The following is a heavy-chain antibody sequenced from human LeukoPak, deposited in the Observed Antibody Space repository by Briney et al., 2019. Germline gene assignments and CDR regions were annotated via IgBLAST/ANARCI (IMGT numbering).Heavy chain of an antibody. D-gene: IGHD6-19*01. CDR2: IWYDGSNK. V-gene: IGHV3-33*01. CDR3: AREGSSGWWGTFDY. Sequence: GGSLRLSCAASGFTFSSYGMHWVRQAPGKGLEWVAVIWYDGSNKYYADSVKGRFTISRDNSKNTLYLQMNSLRAEDTAVYYCAREGSSGWWGTFDYWGQGTLVTVSS. CDR1: GFTFSSYG. J-gene: IGHJ4*02.